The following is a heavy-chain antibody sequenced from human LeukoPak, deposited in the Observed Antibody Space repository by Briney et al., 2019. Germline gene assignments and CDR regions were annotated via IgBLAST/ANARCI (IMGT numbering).Heavy chain of an antibody. D-gene: IGHD3/OR15-3a*01. J-gene: IGHJ4*02. CDR3: AKRGVVIRVFLVGFHKEAFYFES. CDR1: GITLSNYG. Sequence: GGSLRLSCAVSGITLSNYGMSWVRQAPGKGLEWVAGISGSGGSTIYADSVKGRFTVSRDNPKNTLYLQMNSLRAEDTAFYFCAKRGVVIRVFLVGFHKEAFYFESWGQGALVTVSS. CDR2: ISGSGGST. V-gene: IGHV3-23*01.